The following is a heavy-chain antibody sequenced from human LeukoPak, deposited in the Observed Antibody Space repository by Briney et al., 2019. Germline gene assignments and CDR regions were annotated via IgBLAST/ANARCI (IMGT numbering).Heavy chain of an antibody. V-gene: IGHV4-39*01. CDR2: IYYSGST. D-gene: IGHD3-10*01. Sequence: SETLSLTCAVYGGSFSSYYWGWIRQPPGKGLEWIGSIYYSGSTYYNPSLKSRVTISVDTSKNQFSLKLSSVTAADTAVYYCARRPLLWFGEVYYFDYWGQGTLVTVSS. CDR1: GGSFSSYY. J-gene: IGHJ4*02. CDR3: ARRPLLWFGEVYYFDY.